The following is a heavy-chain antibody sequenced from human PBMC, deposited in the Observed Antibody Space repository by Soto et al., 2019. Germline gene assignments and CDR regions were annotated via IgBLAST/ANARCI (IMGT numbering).Heavy chain of an antibody. J-gene: IGHJ3*02. D-gene: IGHD5-18*01. CDR1: GGSFSSYA. Sequence: SGKVCCKASGGSFSSYAISWVRQAPGQGLEWMGGIIPIFGTANYAQKFQGRVTITADESTSTAYMELSSLRSEDTAVYYCASLYSYGRTDAFDIWGQGTMFTVSS. CDR3: ASLYSYGRTDAFDI. CDR2: IIPIFGTA. V-gene: IGHV1-69*13.